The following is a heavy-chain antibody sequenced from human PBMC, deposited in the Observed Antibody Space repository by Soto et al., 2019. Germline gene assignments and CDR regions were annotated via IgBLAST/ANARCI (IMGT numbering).Heavy chain of an antibody. Sequence: GGSLRLSCRASGFTVSRNYMSWGRQAPGKGLEWVSGIYSGGDTNYADSVKGRFTISRDNSKNTLYLQMNSLRAEDTAVYYCARAVDTFMVIDYWGQGTLVTVSS. V-gene: IGHV3-53*01. D-gene: IGHD5-18*01. CDR1: GFTVSRNY. CDR3: ARAVDTFMVIDY. CDR2: IYSGGDT. J-gene: IGHJ4*02.